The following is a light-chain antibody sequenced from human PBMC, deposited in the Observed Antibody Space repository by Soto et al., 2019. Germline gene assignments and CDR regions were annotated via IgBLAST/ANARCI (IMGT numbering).Light chain of an antibody. J-gene: IGKJ1*01. V-gene: IGKV1-5*03. CDR3: QQYNSYSATWT. Sequence: DIQMTQSPSTLSASVGDRVTITCRASQSISSWLAWYQQKPGKAPKLLIYKASSLESEVPSRFSGSGSGTEFTLTISSLQPDDFATYYCQQYNSYSATWTFGQGTKVEIK. CDR2: KAS. CDR1: QSISSW.